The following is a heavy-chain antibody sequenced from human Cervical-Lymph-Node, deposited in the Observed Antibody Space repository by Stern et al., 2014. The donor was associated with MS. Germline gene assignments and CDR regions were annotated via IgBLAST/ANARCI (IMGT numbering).Heavy chain of an antibody. CDR2: IYWDDDK. J-gene: IGHJ4*02. Sequence: QVTLRESGPTLVKPTQTVTLTCTLSGFSVTTAGVGVGWIRQPPGKALEWLLLIYWDDDKLSHPSLKNRLTITKDTSKNQVVLTMTNVDPVDTATYYCAHSRVKYCRGGTCYSSLFDYWGQGTLVTVSS. CDR1: GFSVTTAGVG. V-gene: IGHV2-5*09. D-gene: IGHD2-15*01. CDR3: AHSRVKYCRGGTCYSSLFDY.